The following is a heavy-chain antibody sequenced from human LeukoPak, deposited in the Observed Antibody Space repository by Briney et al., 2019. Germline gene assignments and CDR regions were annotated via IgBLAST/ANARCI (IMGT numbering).Heavy chain of an antibody. CDR2: IYYSGST. CDR1: GGPISSGSYY. CDR3: ARCITMIVVVTSFDY. D-gene: IGHD3-22*01. Sequence: PSETLSLTCTVSGGPISSGSYYWGWIRQPPGKGLEWIGSIYYSGSTYYNPSLKSRITISVDTSKNQFSLKLSSVTAADTAVYYCARCITMIVVVTSFDYWGQGTLVTVSS. J-gene: IGHJ4*02. V-gene: IGHV4-39*07.